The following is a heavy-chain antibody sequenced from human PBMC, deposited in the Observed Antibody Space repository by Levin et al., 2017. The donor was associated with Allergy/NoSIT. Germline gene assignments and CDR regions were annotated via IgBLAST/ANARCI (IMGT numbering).Heavy chain of an antibody. D-gene: IGHD1-26*01. V-gene: IGHV3-11*01. CDR3: ARDVGAPPDWYYDL. J-gene: IGHJ2*01. CDR1: GFTFTDYY. Sequence: GGSLRLSCAASGFTFTDYYMSWIRQAPGEGLEWVSYISSRSSTMYYADSVKGRFTISRDNVKNSLSLQMNSLRVEDTAVYYCARDVGAPPDWYYDLWGRGTPVTVSS. CDR2: ISSRSSTM.